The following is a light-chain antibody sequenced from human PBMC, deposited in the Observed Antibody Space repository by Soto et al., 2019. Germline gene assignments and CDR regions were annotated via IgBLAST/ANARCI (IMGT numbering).Light chain of an antibody. V-gene: IGKV1-39*01. CDR3: QHTFNSPPWT. Sequence: DIHMTQSPSSLSASVGDTVTISCRASQNIDMYLNWYQQKPGKAPRVLISGASSLQSGIPSCFRSSGSGTYFTLTINSLQPEDFASYFCQHTFNSPPWTFGQGTKVEVK. CDR1: QNIDMY. CDR2: GAS. J-gene: IGKJ1*01.